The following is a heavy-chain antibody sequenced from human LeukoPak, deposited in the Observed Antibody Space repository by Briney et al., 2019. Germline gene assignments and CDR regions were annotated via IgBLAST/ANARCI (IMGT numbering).Heavy chain of an antibody. Sequence: GGSLRRSCSASGFTFSNYAMHWVRQAPGKGLEYVSAISSNWDSTYYADSVKGRFIISRDNSKNSLSLQMSSLRPEDTAVYYCVKSASSFGANWFDPWGQGTLVTVSS. J-gene: IGHJ5*02. CDR1: GFTFSNYA. CDR3: VKSASSFGANWFDP. CDR2: ISSNWDST. V-gene: IGHV3-64D*09. D-gene: IGHD3-3*01.